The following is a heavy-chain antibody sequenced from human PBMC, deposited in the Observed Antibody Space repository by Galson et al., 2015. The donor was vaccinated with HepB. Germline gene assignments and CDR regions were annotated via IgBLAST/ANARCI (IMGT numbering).Heavy chain of an antibody. CDR2: LHYSGIA. CDR3: ARDLGHGGDSDF. V-gene: IGHV4-39*07. Sequence: SETLSLTCTVSGDSLTNTNFHWGWIRQPPGKGLEWIGSLHYSGIANYNPSLKSRITISRDTSKNQFFLKLTPVTAADTAVYYCARDLGHGGDSDFWGQGILVTVSS. J-gene: IGHJ4*02. D-gene: IGHD4-23*01. CDR1: GDSLTNTNFH.